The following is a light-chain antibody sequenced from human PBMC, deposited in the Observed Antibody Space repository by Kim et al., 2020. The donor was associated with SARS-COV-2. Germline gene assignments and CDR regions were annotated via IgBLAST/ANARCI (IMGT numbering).Light chain of an antibody. V-gene: IGKV3D-11*01. CDR3: QQRGS. J-gene: IGKJ5*01. Sequence: GTLAVTAENTATPSCRASQGVSNYLAWYEQTPGQAPRLLIYEASRRAAGIPARFSGSGSRTDFTRTISRLEPVDSAVYFCQQRGSFGQGTRLEIK. CDR2: EAS. CDR1: QGVSNY.